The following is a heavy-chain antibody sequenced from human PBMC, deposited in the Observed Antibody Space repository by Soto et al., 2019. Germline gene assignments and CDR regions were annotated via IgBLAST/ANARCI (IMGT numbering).Heavy chain of an antibody. CDR2: ISYDGSNK. CDR3: ARAGAVAGTFFDY. CDR1: GFTFSSYA. Sequence: GGSLRLSCAASGFTFSSYAMHWVRQAPGKGLEWVAVISYDGSNKYYADSVKGRFTISRDNSKNTLYLQMNSLRAEDTAVYYCARAGAVAGTFFDYWGQGTLVTVSS. D-gene: IGHD6-19*01. J-gene: IGHJ4*02. V-gene: IGHV3-30-3*01.